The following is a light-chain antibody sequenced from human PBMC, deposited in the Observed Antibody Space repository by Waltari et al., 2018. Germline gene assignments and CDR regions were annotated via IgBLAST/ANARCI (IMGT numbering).Light chain of an antibody. CDR2: AAS. CDR1: QGISSY. V-gene: IGKV1-17*01. Sequence: DIQMTQSPSSLSASVGDTVTITCRAGQGISSYLNWFQQKPGKAPKLLIYAASSLETGVPSRFSGSGSGTEFTLTISSLQPEDFAAYYCLQHNSYPLSFGGGTKVEIK. CDR3: LQHNSYPLS. J-gene: IGKJ4*01.